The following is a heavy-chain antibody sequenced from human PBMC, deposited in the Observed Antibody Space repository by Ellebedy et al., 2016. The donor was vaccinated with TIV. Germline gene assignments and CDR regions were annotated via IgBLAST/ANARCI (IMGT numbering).Heavy chain of an antibody. CDR2: IYYSGSA. J-gene: IGHJ5*02. V-gene: IGHV4-39*07. Sequence: MPSETLSLTCTVSGGPIRNSDYYWNWIRQPPGKGLEWIGSIYYSGSAYYNPSLKSRVTVSVDTSKNQFSLNLSSVTAADTAVYYCARDPALPRGRFDTWGQGTLVTVSS. CDR3: ARDPALPRGRFDT. CDR1: GGPIRNSDYY.